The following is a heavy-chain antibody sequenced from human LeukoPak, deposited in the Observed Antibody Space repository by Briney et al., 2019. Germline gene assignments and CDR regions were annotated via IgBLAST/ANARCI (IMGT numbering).Heavy chain of an antibody. J-gene: IGHJ5*02. CDR2: IYYSGST. D-gene: IGHD3-10*01. CDR1: GGSISSHY. Sequence: PSETLSLTCTVSGGSISSHYWSWIRQPPGKGLEWIGYIYYSGSTNYNPSLKSRVTISVDTSKNQFSLKLSSVTAADTAVYYCARVIRGRFDPWGQGTLVTVSS. CDR3: ARVIRGRFDP. V-gene: IGHV4-59*11.